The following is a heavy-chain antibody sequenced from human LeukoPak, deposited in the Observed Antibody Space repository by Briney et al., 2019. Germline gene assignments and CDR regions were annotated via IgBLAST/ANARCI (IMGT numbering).Heavy chain of an antibody. CDR1: GYTLTGYY. D-gene: IGHD1-26*01. V-gene: IGHV1-2*02. CDR2: INPNSGGT. CDR3: ARGHSIVGATSAFDI. J-gene: IGHJ3*02. Sequence: GASVKVSCKASGYTLTGYYMHWVRQAPGQGLEWMGWINPNSGGTNYAQKFQGRVTMTRDTSISTAYMELSRLRSDDTAVYYCARGHSIVGATSAFDIWGQGTMVTVSS.